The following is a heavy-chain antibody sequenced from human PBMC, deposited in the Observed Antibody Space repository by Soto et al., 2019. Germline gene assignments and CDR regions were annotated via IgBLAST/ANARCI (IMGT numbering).Heavy chain of an antibody. J-gene: IGHJ4*02. CDR1: GFTFSSYG. D-gene: IGHD3-10*01. Sequence: QPGGSLRLSCAASGFTFSSYGMHWVRQAPGKGLEWVAVIWYDGSNKYYADSVKGRFTISRDNSKNTLYLQMNSLRAEDTAVYYCASLNYYGSGSYEDLHNYWGQGTLVTVSS. V-gene: IGHV3-33*01. CDR3: ASLNYYGSGSYEDLHNY. CDR2: IWYDGSNK.